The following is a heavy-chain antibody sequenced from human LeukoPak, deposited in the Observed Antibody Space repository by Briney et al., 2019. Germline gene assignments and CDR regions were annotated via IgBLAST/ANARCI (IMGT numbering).Heavy chain of an antibody. CDR2: INPSGGST. CDR1: GYTFTSYY. Sequence: ASVKVSCKASGYTFTSYYMHWVRQAPGQGLEWMGIINPSGGSTSYAQKFQGRVTMTTDTSTSTAYMELRSLRSDDTAVYYCAKIPMVRGVSRPYFDYWGQGTLVTVSS. J-gene: IGHJ4*02. V-gene: IGHV1-46*01. D-gene: IGHD3-10*01. CDR3: AKIPMVRGVSRPYFDY.